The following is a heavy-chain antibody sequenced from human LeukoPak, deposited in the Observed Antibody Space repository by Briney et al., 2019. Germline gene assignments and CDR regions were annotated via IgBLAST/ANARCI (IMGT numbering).Heavy chain of an antibody. Sequence: GGSLRLSCAASGFTFISYSMNWVRQAPGKGLEWVSSVSNSSPNIYYADSVKGRFTISRDNAKNSLYLQMNSLRAEDTAVYYCAGGGQRWLQLRWDYYMDVWGKGTTVTVSS. V-gene: IGHV3-21*01. J-gene: IGHJ6*03. CDR2: VSNSSPNI. CDR3: AGGGQRWLQLRWDYYMDV. CDR1: GFTFISYS. D-gene: IGHD5-24*01.